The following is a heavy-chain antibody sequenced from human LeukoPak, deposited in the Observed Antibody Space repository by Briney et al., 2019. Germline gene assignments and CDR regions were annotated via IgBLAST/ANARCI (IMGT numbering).Heavy chain of an antibody. Sequence: SETLSLTCTVSGGSINTYYWSWIRQPPGKGLEWIASVYHSGTSNYNPSLRSRVTISVDTPKNQFSLRVNSVTAADTALYYCARRAGAYSHPYDYWGQGTLVTVSS. CDR3: ARRAGAYSHPYDY. D-gene: IGHD4/OR15-4a*01. J-gene: IGHJ4*02. CDR2: VYHSGTS. V-gene: IGHV4-59*01. CDR1: GGSINTYY.